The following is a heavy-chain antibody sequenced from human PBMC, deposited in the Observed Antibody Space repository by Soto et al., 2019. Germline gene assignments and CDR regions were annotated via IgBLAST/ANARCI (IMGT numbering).Heavy chain of an antibody. CDR1: GFTFSSYS. CDR3: ASLVLHPKERFDY. CDR2: ISSSSSTI. D-gene: IGHD1-1*01. Sequence: GGSLRLSCATSGFTFSSYSMNWVRQAPGKGLEWVSYISSSSSTIYYADSVKGRFTISRDNAKNSLYLQMNSLRAEDTAVYYCASLVLHPKERFDYWGQGTLVTVSS. J-gene: IGHJ4*02. V-gene: IGHV3-48*01.